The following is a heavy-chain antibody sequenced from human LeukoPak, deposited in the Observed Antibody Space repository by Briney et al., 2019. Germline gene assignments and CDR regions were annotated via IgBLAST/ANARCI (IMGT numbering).Heavy chain of an antibody. J-gene: IGHJ6*02. Sequence: SETLSLTCTVSGGSISSYYWSWIRQPPGKGLEWIGYIYYSGSTNYNPSLKSRVTISVDTSKKQFSLKLSSVTAADTAVYYCARVGRNCSSTSCYRPYYYGMDVWGQGTTVTVSS. V-gene: IGHV4-59*01. CDR1: GGSISSYY. D-gene: IGHD2-2*01. CDR2: IYYSGST. CDR3: ARVGRNCSSTSCYRPYYYGMDV.